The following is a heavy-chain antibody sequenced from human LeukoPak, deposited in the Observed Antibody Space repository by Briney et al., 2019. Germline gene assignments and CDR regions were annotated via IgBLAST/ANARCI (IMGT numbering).Heavy chain of an antibody. CDR1: GFTFSTDG. Sequence: GGSLRLSCAGSGFTFSTDGMNWVRQAPGKGLEWVSSISPDGAFIPQADSVKGRFTISRDNAKNSLYLQMESLRVEDTAVYYCTNFQTVGVKPFEHWGQGTLVTVSS. CDR3: TNFQTVGVKPFEH. CDR2: ISPDGAFI. V-gene: IGHV3-21*01. D-gene: IGHD1-26*01. J-gene: IGHJ5*02.